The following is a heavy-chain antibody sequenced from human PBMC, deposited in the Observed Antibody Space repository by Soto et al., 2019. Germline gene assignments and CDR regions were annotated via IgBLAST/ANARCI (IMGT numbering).Heavy chain of an antibody. CDR2: ISGSGGST. D-gene: IGHD1-7*01. Sequence: GGSLRLSFAASGFTFSSYAMSWVRQAPGKGLEWVSDISGSGGSTYYAYSVKGRFTISRDNSKNTLYLQMNSLRAEDTAVDYCAKSGTTHLYYFYYGMDXWGQGTTFTVS. J-gene: IGHJ6*02. V-gene: IGHV3-23*01. CDR1: GFTFSSYA. CDR3: AKSGTTHLYYFYYGMDX.